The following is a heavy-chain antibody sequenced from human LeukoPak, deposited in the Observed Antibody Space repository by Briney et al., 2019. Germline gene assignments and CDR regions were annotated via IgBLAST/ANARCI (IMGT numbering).Heavy chain of an antibody. V-gene: IGHV4-59*01. D-gene: IGHD2-2*01. CDR1: GGSISSYY. CDR2: IYYSGST. J-gene: IGHJ4*02. Sequence: SETLSLACTVSGGSISSYYWSWIRQPPGKGLEWIGYIYYSGSTNYNPSLKSRVTISEDTSKNQFSLKLSSVTAADTAVYYCARGYCSSTSCPIDYWGQGTLVTVSS. CDR3: ARGYCSSTSCPIDY.